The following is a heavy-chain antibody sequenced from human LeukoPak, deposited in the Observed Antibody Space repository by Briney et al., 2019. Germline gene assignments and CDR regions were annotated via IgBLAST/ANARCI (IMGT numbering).Heavy chain of an antibody. CDR1: GGSFSGYY. D-gene: IGHD4/OR15-4a*01. V-gene: IGHV4-34*01. CDR3: ARGMGALGYYYYGMDV. CDR2: INHSGST. Sequence: PSETLSLTCAVYGGSFSGYYWSWIRQPPGKGLEWIGEINHSGSTNYNPSLKSRGTIPVDTSKNQFSLKPSSVTAADTAVYYCARGMGALGYYYYGMDVWGQGTMVTVSS. J-gene: IGHJ6*02.